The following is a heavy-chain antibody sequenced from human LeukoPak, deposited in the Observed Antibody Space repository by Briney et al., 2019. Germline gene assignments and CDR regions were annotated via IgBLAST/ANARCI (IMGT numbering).Heavy chain of an antibody. D-gene: IGHD6-19*01. CDR1: GFTFRSYA. CDR3: AKDLGGYSSGWSTWFDP. V-gene: IGHV3-23*01. CDR2: ISGSGGST. Sequence: GGSLRLSCAASGFTFRSYAMNWVRQAPGKGLEWVPAISGSGGSTYYADSVKGRFTISRDNSKNTLYLQMNSLSAEDTAVYYCAKDLGGYSSGWSTWFDPWGQGTLVTVSS. J-gene: IGHJ5*02.